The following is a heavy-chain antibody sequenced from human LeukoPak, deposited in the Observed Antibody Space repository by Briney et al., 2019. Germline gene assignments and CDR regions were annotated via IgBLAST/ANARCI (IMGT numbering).Heavy chain of an antibody. V-gene: IGHV3-30*02. J-gene: IGHJ4*02. CDR3: AKTPTQWEPLTFDY. CDR2: IRYDGSNK. CDR1: GFTFSSYG. Sequence: GGSLRLSCAASGFTFSSYGMHWVRQAPGKGLEWVAFIRYDGSNKYYADSVKGRFTISRDNSKNTLYLQMNSLRAEDTAVYYCAKTPTQWEPLTFDYWGQGTLVTVSS. D-gene: IGHD1-26*01.